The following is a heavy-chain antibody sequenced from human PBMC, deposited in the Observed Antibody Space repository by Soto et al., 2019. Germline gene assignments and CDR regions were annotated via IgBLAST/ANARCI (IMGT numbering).Heavy chain of an antibody. CDR2: IYSGGST. J-gene: IGHJ4*02. CDR3: AKHLYYDFWSGHHYFDY. Sequence: PGGSLRLSCAASGFTVSSNYMSWVRQAPGKGLEWVSVIYSGGSTYYADSVKGRFTISRHNSKNTLYLQMNSLRAEDTAVYYCAKHLYYDFWSGHHYFDYWGQGTLVTVSS. V-gene: IGHV3-53*04. CDR1: GFTVSSNY. D-gene: IGHD3-3*01.